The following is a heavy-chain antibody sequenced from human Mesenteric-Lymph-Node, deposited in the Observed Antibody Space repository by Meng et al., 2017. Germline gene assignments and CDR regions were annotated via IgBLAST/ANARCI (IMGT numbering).Heavy chain of an antibody. CDR3: ARGQWSYSGSYPEWFDP. D-gene: IGHD1-26*01. J-gene: IGHJ5*02. V-gene: IGHV4-30-4*01. CDR1: GGSISSGDYY. Sequence: QVQLQGSGPGLVKPSQTLSLTCTVSGGSISSGDYYWSWIRQPPGKGLEWIGCIYYSGSTYYNPSLKGRVTISVDTSKNQFSLNLSSVTAADTAVYYCARGQWSYSGSYPEWFDPWGQGTLVTVSS. CDR2: IYYSGST.